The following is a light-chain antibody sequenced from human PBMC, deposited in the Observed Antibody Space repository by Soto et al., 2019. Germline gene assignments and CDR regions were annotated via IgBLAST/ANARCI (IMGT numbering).Light chain of an antibody. V-gene: IGLV6-57*03. CDR3: QSYDDSHQV. Sequence: NFMLTQPHSVSESPGKTVTISCTRSSGNIASNYVQGYQQPPGSAPTTVIYEDNQRPSGVPDRFSGSIDSSSNSAALTISGLKTEDEADYYCQSYDDSHQVFGGGTQLTVL. J-gene: IGLJ3*02. CDR1: SGNIASNY. CDR2: EDN.